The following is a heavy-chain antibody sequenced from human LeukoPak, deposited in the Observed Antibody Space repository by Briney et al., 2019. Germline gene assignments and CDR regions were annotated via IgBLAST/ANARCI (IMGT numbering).Heavy chain of an antibody. J-gene: IGHJ2*01. D-gene: IGHD3-10*01. CDR1: GFTFSNSG. V-gene: IGHV3-30*18. Sequence: PGGSLRLSCAASGFTFSNSGMHWVRQAPGKGLEWVAVISFDGGNKNFADSVKGRFTVSRDNSKNTLYLQMNSLRAEDSAVYYCAKDLGSRPRYWYFDLWGRGTLVTVSS. CDR2: ISFDGGNK. CDR3: AKDLGSRPRYWYFDL.